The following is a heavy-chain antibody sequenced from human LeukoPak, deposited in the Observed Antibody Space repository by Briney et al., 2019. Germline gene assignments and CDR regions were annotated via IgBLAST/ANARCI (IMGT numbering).Heavy chain of an antibody. Sequence: PSETLSLTCTVSGGSISSGGYYWSWIRQHPGKGLEWIGYIYYSGSTYYNPSLKIRVTIPVDTSKHQLSLKLSSVTPADTAVYYCARVLMVRGVITGNMDVWGKGTTVTVSS. J-gene: IGHJ6*03. V-gene: IGHV4-31*03. D-gene: IGHD3-10*01. CDR3: ARVLMVRGVITGNMDV. CDR1: GGSISSGGYY. CDR2: IYYSGST.